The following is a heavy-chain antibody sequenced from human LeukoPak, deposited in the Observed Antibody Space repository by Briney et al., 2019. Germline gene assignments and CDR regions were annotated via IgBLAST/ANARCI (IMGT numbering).Heavy chain of an antibody. CDR1: GFTFSSYA. CDR2: ISSNGGST. CDR3: ARDRGVVIESEFDY. J-gene: IGHJ4*02. V-gene: IGHV3-64*01. Sequence: GGSLRLSCAASGFTFSSYAMHWVRQAPGKGLEYVSAISSNGGSTYYANSVKGRFTISRDNSKNTLYLQMGSLRAEDMAVYYCARDRGVVIESEFDYWGQGTLVTVSS. D-gene: IGHD3-3*01.